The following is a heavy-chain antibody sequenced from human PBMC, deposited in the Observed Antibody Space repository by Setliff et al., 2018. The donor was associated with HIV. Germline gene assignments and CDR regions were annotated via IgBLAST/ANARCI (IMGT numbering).Heavy chain of an antibody. CDR3: ARGALLAVFDFDH. CDR1: GYTFTTYS. J-gene: IGHJ4*01. Sequence: ASVKVSCKASGYTFTTYSIHWVRQAPGQSLEWMGWINVGKGDTKYSQELQGRITLITDTSANTAYMGLSSLRSDDTAVYFCARGALLAVFDFDHWGHGTLVTAPQ. V-gene: IGHV1-3*01. CDR2: INVGKGDT. D-gene: IGHD3-10*01.